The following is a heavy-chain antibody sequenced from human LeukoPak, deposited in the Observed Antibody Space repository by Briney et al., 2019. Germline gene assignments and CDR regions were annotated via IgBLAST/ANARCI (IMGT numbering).Heavy chain of an antibody. CDR2: IYYSGST. CDR1: GGSISSYY. Sequence: SETLSLTCTVSGGSISSYYWSWIRQPPGKGLEWIGYIYYSGSTNYNPSLKSRVTISVDTSKNQFSLKLSSVTAADTAAYYCARDLGGSGYNWFDPWGQGTLVTVSS. D-gene: IGHD3-10*01. V-gene: IGHV4-59*01. J-gene: IGHJ5*02. CDR3: ARDLGGSGYNWFDP.